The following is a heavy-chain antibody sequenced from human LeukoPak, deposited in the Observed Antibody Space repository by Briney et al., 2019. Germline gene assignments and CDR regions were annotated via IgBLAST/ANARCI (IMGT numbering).Heavy chain of an antibody. V-gene: IGHV1-69*04. J-gene: IGHJ5*02. D-gene: IGHD4-4*01. CDR2: IIPILGIA. Sequence: SVKVSCKASGCTFTSYGISWVRQAPGQGLEWMGRIIPILGIANYAQKFQGRVTITADKSTSTAYMELSSLRSEDTAVYYCAREAITTVSNWFDPWGQGTLVTVSS. CDR1: GCTFTSYG. CDR3: AREAITTVSNWFDP.